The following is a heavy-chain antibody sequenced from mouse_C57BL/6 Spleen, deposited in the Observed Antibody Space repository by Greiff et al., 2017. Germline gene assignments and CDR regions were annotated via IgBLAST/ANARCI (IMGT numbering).Heavy chain of an antibody. V-gene: IGHV1-52*01. Sequence: QVQLQQSGAELVRPGSSVKLSCKASGYTFTSYWMHWVKQRPIQGLEWIGNIDPSDSETHYNQKFKDKATLTVDKSSSTAYMQLSSLTSEDSAVYYCARGAYYSNPWFAYWGQGTLVTVSA. J-gene: IGHJ3*01. CDR2: IDPSDSET. D-gene: IGHD2-5*01. CDR3: ARGAYYSNPWFAY. CDR1: GYTFTSYW.